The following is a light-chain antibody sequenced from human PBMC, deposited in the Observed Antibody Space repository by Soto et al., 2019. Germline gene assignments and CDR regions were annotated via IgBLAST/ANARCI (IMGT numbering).Light chain of an antibody. V-gene: IGKV3-11*01. J-gene: IGKJ4*01. Sequence: EIVLTQSPVTLSLSPGERATLSCRASQSVSTFLAWYQQKSGQAPRLLIYDAYKRATGIPARFSGSGSGTDFTLTIGSLEPEDFAIYYCQQQLTFGGGTKVEI. CDR1: QSVSTF. CDR2: DAY. CDR3: QQQLT.